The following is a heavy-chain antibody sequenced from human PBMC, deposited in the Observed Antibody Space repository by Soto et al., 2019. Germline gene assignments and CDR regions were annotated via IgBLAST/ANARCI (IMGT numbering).Heavy chain of an antibody. D-gene: IGHD3-22*01. CDR1: GFTFSSYA. Sequence: GGSLRLSCAASGFTFSSYAMSWVRQAPGKGLEWVSAISGSGGSTYYADSVKGRFTISRDNSKNTLYLQMNSLRAEDTAVYYCAKDPLMVPVLKYYYDSSGYSDAFDIWGQGTMVTVSS. CDR2: ISGSGGST. J-gene: IGHJ3*02. CDR3: AKDPLMVPVLKYYYDSSGYSDAFDI. V-gene: IGHV3-23*01.